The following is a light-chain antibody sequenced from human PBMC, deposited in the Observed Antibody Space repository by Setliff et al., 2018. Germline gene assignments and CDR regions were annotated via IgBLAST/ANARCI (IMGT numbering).Light chain of an antibody. V-gene: IGLV2-23*02. CDR1: SSDVGGYPY. CDR2: AVS. Sequence: QSALTQPASVSGSPGQSITISCSGSSSDVGGYPYVSWYQQHPGKVPKLMIYAVSKRPSGVSNRFSGSKSGNTASLTISGLQAEDEADYYCCSYVSSSILIFGGGTKVTVL. J-gene: IGLJ2*01. CDR3: CSYVSSSILI.